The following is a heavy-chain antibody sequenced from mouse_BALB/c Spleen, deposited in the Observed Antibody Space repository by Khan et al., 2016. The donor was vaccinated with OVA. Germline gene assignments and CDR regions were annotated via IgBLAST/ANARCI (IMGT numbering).Heavy chain of an antibody. CDR2: IWAGGST. Sequence: VQLQESGPGLVAPSQSLSITCTVSGFSLTSYGVHWVRQPPGKGLEWLGVIWAGGSTNYYSAPMSRLSISKDNSKSQVFLKMNSLQTADTAMYYCARLEDIWGQGTTLTVSS. CDR1: GFSLTSYG. CDR3: ARLEDI. V-gene: IGHV2-9*02. J-gene: IGHJ2*01. D-gene: IGHD1-3*01.